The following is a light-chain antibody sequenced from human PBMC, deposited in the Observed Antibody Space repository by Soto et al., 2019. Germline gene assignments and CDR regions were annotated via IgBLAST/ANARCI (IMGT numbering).Light chain of an antibody. Sequence: SVLTQPPSASGTPGQRVTISCSGSSSTIGSNTVNWYQQLPGTAPKLLIYSNNQRPSGVPDRFSGSKSGTSASLAISGLQSEDEADYYCAAWDDSLNGPFYVFGTGTKLTVL. CDR2: SNN. V-gene: IGLV1-44*01. CDR3: AAWDDSLNGPFYV. CDR1: SSTIGSNT. J-gene: IGLJ1*01.